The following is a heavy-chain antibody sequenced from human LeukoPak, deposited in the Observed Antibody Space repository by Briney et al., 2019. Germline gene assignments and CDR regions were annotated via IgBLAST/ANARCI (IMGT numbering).Heavy chain of an antibody. Sequence: ASVKVSCKVSGYTLTELSMHWVRQAPGKGREWMGGFDPEDGETIYAQKFQGRVTMTEETSTDTAYMELSSLRSEDTAVYYCATDLRYSSGWFDFDYWGQGTLVTVSS. D-gene: IGHD6-19*01. CDR1: GYTLTELS. V-gene: IGHV1-24*01. CDR3: ATDLRYSSGWFDFDY. J-gene: IGHJ4*02. CDR2: FDPEDGET.